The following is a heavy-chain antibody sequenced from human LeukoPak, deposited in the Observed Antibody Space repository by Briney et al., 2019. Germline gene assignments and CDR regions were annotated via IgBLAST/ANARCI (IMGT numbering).Heavy chain of an antibody. CDR2: ISSDGRDK. J-gene: IGHJ3*02. D-gene: IGHD2-2*01. CDR3: ARDSITVSVGAFDI. CDR1: GFTFSNYA. V-gene: IGHV3-30*03. Sequence: GRSLRLSCAASGFTFSNYAMHWVRQAPGKGLEWVAVISSDGRDKHHSEAVKGRFTISRDNSKNALYLQMGSLRAEDMGVYYCARDSITVSVGAFDIWGQGTMVIVSS.